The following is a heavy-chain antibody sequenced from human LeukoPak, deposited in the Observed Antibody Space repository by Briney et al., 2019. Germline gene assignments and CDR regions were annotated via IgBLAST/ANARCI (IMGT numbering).Heavy chain of an antibody. Sequence: GGSLRLSCAASGFTFSSYAMTWVRQAPGRGLEWVSAISGSGGTTYYADSVKGPFTISRDNSKNTLYLQMNRLRADDTAVYYCARGLQEYSYGFDYWGQGTLVTVSS. V-gene: IGHV3-23*01. CDR1: GFTFSSYA. CDR3: ARGLQEYSYGFDY. CDR2: ISGSGGTT. D-gene: IGHD5-18*01. J-gene: IGHJ4*02.